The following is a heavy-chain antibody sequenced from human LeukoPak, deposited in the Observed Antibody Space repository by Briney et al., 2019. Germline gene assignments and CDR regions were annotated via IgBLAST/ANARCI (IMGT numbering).Heavy chain of an antibody. V-gene: IGHV4-4*07. D-gene: IGHD1-1*01. CDR3: ARYPNDDGAFDI. CDR1: GGSISSYY. J-gene: IGHJ3*02. Sequence: SQTLPLTCTVSGGSISSYYWSWIRQPAGKGLEWIGRIYTSGSTNYNPSLKSRVTMSVDTSKNQFSLKLSSVTAADTAVYYCARYPNDDGAFDIWGQGTMVTVSS. CDR2: IYTSGST.